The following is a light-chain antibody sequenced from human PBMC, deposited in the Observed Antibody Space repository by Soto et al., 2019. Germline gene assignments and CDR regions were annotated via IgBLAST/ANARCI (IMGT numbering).Light chain of an antibody. Sequence: EVVMTQSPATLSVSPGERVTLSCRSSQSVADNLAWFQQKPGQGPRLLIYGASTRATGIPARFSGSGSETDFTLTVSSLRSEDSAVYYCQHFGNSLWTFGQGTKVDIK. CDR2: GAS. J-gene: IGKJ1*01. CDR1: QSVADN. V-gene: IGKV3-15*01. CDR3: QHFGNSLWT.